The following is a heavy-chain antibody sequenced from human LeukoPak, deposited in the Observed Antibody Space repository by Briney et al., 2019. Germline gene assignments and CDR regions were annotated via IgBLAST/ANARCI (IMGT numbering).Heavy chain of an antibody. Sequence: SETLSLTCTVSGGSITSSSYYWGWIRQPPGKGLEWIGIIYYSGSTYYNPSLKSRLTISVDTSKNQFSLKLSSVTATDTAVYYCARRGYCSSTSFYEYRFDPWGQGTLVTVSS. CDR1: GGSITSSSYY. CDR3: ARRGYCSSTSFYEYRFDP. D-gene: IGHD2-2*01. J-gene: IGHJ5*02. V-gene: IGHV4-39*01. CDR2: IYYSGST.